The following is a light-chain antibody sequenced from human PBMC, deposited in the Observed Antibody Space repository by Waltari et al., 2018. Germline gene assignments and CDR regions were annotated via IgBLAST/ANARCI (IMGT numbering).Light chain of an antibody. J-gene: IGLJ2*01. Sequence: QAVVTQEPSLTVSPGGTVTLTCASSTGPVTSGHYPYWYQQRPGQAPRTLIYATSNKHSWSPVLFPGSLLGGKAALTLSVAQPENEADSYGVNSFGGAEEIFGGGTKLTVL. CDR1: TGPVTSGHY. CDR2: ATS. V-gene: IGLV7-46*01. CDR3: VNSFGGAEEI.